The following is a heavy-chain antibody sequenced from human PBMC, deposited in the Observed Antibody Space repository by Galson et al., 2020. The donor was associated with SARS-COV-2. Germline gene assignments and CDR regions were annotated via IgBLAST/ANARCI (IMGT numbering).Heavy chain of an antibody. CDR1: GFTFGDYA. V-gene: IGHV3-49*03. CDR3: TRVAYSNYDYYYYGMDV. Sequence: GGSLRLSCTASGFTFGDYAMSWFRQAPGKGLEWVGFIRSKAYGGTTEYAASVKGRFTISRDDSKSIAYLQMNSLKTEDTAVYYCTRVAYSNYDYYYYGMDVWGQGTTVTVSS. D-gene: IGHD4-4*01. J-gene: IGHJ6*02. CDR2: IRSKAYGGTT.